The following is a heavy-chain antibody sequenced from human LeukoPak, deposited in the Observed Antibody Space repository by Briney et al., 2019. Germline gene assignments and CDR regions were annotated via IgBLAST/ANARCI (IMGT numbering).Heavy chain of an antibody. J-gene: IGHJ6*02. CDR1: GDSVSSNSAA. CDR3: AREVVGATLYYYYYGMDV. CDR2: TYYRSKWYN. Sequence: SQTLSLTCVISGDSVSSNSAAWDWIRQSPSRGLEWLGRTYYRSKWYNDYAVSVKSRITINPDTSKNQFSLQLNSVTPEDTAVYYCAREVVGATLYYYYYGMDVWGQGTTVTVSS. D-gene: IGHD1-26*01. V-gene: IGHV6-1*01.